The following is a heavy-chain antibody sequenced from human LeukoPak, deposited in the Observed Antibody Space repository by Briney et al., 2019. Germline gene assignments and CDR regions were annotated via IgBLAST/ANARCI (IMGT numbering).Heavy chain of an antibody. CDR2: VSVSGLS. CDR3: TRENAAFSPFGY. D-gene: IGHD6-25*01. J-gene: IGHJ4*02. CDR1: GGSITTTNF. V-gene: IGHV4-4*02. Sequence: SETPSLTCGVSGGSITTTNFWSWVRQTPGQGLEWIGEVSVSGLSDYNPSLRGRVTMSLDTSKNHLSLKLTSVTAADTAVYYCTRENAAFSPFGYWGQGTLVTV.